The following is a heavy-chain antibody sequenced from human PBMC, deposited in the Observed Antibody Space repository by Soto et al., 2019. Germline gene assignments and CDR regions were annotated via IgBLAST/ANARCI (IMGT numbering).Heavy chain of an antibody. CDR1: GLTFSSYA. Sequence: EVQLLESGGGLVQPGGSLRLSCAASGLTFSSYAMSWVRQAPGKGLEWVSAIGGSGVGTYYADSVKGRFTISRDNSKNTLYLQMNSLRAEDTAVYYCAKDQGVSGSYSYGYDRWGQGTLVTVSS. J-gene: IGHJ4*02. CDR2: IGGSGVGT. D-gene: IGHD5-18*01. V-gene: IGHV3-23*01. CDR3: AKDQGVSGSYSYGYDR.